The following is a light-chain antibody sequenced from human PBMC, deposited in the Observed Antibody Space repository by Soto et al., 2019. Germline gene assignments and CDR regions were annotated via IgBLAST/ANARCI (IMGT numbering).Light chain of an antibody. V-gene: IGLV1-40*01. CDR1: SSNIGAGYD. J-gene: IGLJ3*02. CDR3: QSCVRGLGGWV. CDR2: GNS. Sequence: QSVLTQPPSVSGAPGQRVTISCTGSSSNIGAGYDVHWYQQLPGTAPNLLIYGNSNRPSGVPDRFSGSKSGTSASLAITGRQAEDVADYFCQSCVRGLGGWVFGGGTQLTVL.